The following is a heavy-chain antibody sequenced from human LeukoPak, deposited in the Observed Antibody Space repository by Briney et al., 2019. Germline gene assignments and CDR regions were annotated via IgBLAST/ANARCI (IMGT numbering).Heavy chain of an antibody. CDR1: EFTFSNYA. J-gene: IGHJ4*02. CDR2: STGTGYST. V-gene: IGHV3-23*01. CDR3: ATRNNFEY. Sequence: GGSLRLSCAASEFTFSNYAMSWVRQAPGKGLEWVSGSTGTGYSTYYADSVKGRFTISRDNSKNTLYLQMNSLRAEDTAVYYCATRNNFEYWGQGTLVTVSS.